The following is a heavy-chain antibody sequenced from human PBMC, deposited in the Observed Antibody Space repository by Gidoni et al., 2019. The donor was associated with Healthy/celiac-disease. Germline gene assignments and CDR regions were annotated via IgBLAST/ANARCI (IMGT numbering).Heavy chain of an antibody. CDR1: GGSISSYY. J-gene: IGHJ3*02. V-gene: IGHV4-59*01. CDR3: ARGQYSSGLDAFDI. Sequence: QVQLQESGPGLVKPSETLSLTCTVSGGSISSYYWSWIRQPPGKGLEWIGYIYYSGSTNYNPSLKSRVTISVDTSKNQFSLKLSSVTAADTAVYYCARGQYSSGLDAFDIWGQGTMVTVSS. D-gene: IGHD6-19*01. CDR2: IYYSGST.